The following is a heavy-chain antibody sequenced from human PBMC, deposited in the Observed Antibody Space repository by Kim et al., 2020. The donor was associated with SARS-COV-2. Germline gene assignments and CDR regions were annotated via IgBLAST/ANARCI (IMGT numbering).Heavy chain of an antibody. CDR3: AAGGYDESNGGPDE. CDR1: GFIVSTKY. Sequence: GGSLRLSCAASGFIVSTKYMNWVRQAPGKGLEWVAVIQNGGGTYYADSSMSRLITTSDNSKNQLLFVMNSRRGDDTAADYCAAGGYDESNGGPDEWG. V-gene: IGHV3-53*01. J-gene: IGHJ6*02. D-gene: IGHD5-12*01. CDR2: IQNGGGT.